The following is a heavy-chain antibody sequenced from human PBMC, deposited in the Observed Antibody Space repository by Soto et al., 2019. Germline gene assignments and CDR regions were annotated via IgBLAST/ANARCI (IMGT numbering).Heavy chain of an antibody. D-gene: IGHD1-26*01. CDR1: GFTFSSYA. J-gene: IGHJ4*02. Sequence: EVQLLESGGGLVQPGGSLRLSCAASGFTFSSYAMSWVRQAPGKGLEWVSAISGSGGSTYYADSVKGRFTISRDNSKNTLYLQMNSLRAEDTAVDYCAKDPEWELLYFDYWGQGTLVTVSS. CDR3: AKDPEWELLYFDY. V-gene: IGHV3-23*01. CDR2: ISGSGGST.